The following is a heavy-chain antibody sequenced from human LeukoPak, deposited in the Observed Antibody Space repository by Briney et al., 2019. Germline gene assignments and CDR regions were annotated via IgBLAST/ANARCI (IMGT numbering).Heavy chain of an antibody. V-gene: IGHV1-2*04. CDR2: INPNSGGT. J-gene: IGHJ4*02. CDR3: ARVLAGSYGDY. CDR1: GYTFTGYY. D-gene: IGHD1-26*01. Sequence: ASVKVSCTATGYTFTGYYMHWVRQAPGQGLEWMGWINPNSGGTNYAQKFQGWVTMTRDTSISTAYMELSRLRSDDTAVYYCARVLAGSYGDYWGQGTLVTVSS.